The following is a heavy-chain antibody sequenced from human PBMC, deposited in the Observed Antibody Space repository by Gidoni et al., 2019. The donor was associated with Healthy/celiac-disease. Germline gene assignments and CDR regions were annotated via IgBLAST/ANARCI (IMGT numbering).Heavy chain of an antibody. V-gene: IGHV3-23*01. CDR3: AKGGRHDYGDYGDWFDP. CDR1: GFTFSSYA. D-gene: IGHD4-17*01. J-gene: IGHJ5*02. Sequence: EVQLLESGGGLVQPGGSLRLSCAASGFTFSSYAMRWVRQAPGKGLEWVSAISGSGGSTYYADSVKGRFTISRDNSKNTLYLQMNSLRAEDTAVYYCAKGGRHDYGDYGDWFDPWGQGTLVTVSS. CDR2: ISGSGGST.